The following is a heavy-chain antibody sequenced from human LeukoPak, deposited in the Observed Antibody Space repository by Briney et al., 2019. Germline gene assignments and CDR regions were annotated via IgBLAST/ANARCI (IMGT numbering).Heavy chain of an antibody. D-gene: IGHD4-17*01. V-gene: IGHV4-39*07. J-gene: IGHJ4*02. CDR1: GYSISSSSYY. CDR3: ARDPGYGDYGPDY. Sequence: PSETLSLTCTVSGYSISSSSYYWGWIRQPPGKGLEWIGSIYYSGSTYYNPSLKSRVTISVDTSKNQFSLKLSSVTAADTAVYYCARDPGYGDYGPDYWGQGTLVTVSS. CDR2: IYYSGST.